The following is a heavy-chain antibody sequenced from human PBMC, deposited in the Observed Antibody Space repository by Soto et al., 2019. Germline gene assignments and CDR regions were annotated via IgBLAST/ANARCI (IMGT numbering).Heavy chain of an antibody. D-gene: IGHD5-12*01. CDR1: GGTFSIYA. Sequence: SVKVSCKASGGTFSIYAISWVRQAPGQGLEWMGGIIPIFGTANYAQKFQGRVTITADESTSTAYMELSSLRSEDTAVYYCARHVEMATTPLGYWGQGTLVTVSS. CDR2: IIPIFGTA. V-gene: IGHV1-69*13. CDR3: ARHVEMATTPLGY. J-gene: IGHJ4*02.